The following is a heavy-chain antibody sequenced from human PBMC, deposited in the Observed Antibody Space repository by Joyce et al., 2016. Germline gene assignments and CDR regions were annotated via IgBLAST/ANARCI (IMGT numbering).Heavy chain of an antibody. CDR1: GFSFRNAW. V-gene: IGHV3-15*01. D-gene: IGHD2-2*01. J-gene: IGHJ3*01. CDR3: VTGLCIGTACHWDDAFDV. CDR2: VKSKSQVGTT. Sequence: GFSFRNAWVTWVRQAPGKGLAWVGRVKSKSQVGTTDYAAPVKGRFTISRDYSRATAYLQMNSLKSEDTGVYFCVTGLCIGTACHWDDAFDVWGQGTMVTVSS.